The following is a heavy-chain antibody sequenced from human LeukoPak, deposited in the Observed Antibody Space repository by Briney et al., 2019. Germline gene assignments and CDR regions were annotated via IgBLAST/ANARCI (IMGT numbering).Heavy chain of an antibody. CDR3: ARSTTVTEGWFDP. CDR1: GFTFTSSA. V-gene: IGHV1-58*01. J-gene: IGHJ5*02. Sequence: VASVKVSCKASGFTFTSSAVQWVRQARGQRLEWIGWIVVGSGNTNYAQKFQERVTITRDMSTSTAYMELSSLRSEDTAVYYCARSTTVTEGWFDPWGQGTLVTVSS. CDR2: IVVGSGNT. D-gene: IGHD4-17*01.